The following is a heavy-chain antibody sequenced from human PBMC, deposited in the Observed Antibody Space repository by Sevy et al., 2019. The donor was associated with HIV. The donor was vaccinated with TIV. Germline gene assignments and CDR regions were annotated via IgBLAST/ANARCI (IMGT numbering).Heavy chain of an antibody. V-gene: IGHV3-33*01. CDR2: IWYDGSNK. D-gene: IGHD5-12*01. CDR3: ARDLSGYSGYDYRFDYYGMDV. Sequence: GGSLRLSCAASGFTFSSYGMHWVRQAPGKGLEWVAVIWYDGSNKYYADSVKGRFTISRDNSKNTLYLQMNSLRAEDTAVYYCARDLSGYSGYDYRFDYYGMDVWGQGATVTVSS. CDR1: GFTFSSYG. J-gene: IGHJ6*02.